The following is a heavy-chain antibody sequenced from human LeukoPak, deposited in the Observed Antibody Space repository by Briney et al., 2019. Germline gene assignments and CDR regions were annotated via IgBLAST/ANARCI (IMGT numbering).Heavy chain of an antibody. CDR2: IYYSGST. Sequence: SETLSLTCTVSGGSISSYYWSWIRQPPGKGLEWIGYIYYSGSTNYNPSLKSRVTISVDTSKNQFSLKLSSVTAADTAVYYCARHQRITMVRGVKPMDYYYYYGMDVWGQGTTVTVSS. D-gene: IGHD3-10*01. J-gene: IGHJ6*02. V-gene: IGHV4-59*08. CDR3: ARHQRITMVRGVKPMDYYYYYGMDV. CDR1: GGSISSYY.